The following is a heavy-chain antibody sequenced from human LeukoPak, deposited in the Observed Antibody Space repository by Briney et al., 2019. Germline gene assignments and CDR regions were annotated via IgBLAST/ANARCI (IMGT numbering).Heavy chain of an antibody. J-gene: IGHJ3*02. Sequence: GASVKVSCKASGGTFSSYAISWVRQAPGQGLEWMGGIIPIFGTANYAQKFQGRVTITADESTSTAYMELSSLRSEDTAVYYCARGRPDDYGGNHAFDIWGQGTMVTVSS. V-gene: IGHV1-69*13. CDR1: GGTFSSYA. CDR3: ARGRPDDYGGNHAFDI. CDR2: IIPIFGTA. D-gene: IGHD4-23*01.